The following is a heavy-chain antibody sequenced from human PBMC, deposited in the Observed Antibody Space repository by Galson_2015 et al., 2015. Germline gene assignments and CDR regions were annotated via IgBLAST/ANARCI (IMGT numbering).Heavy chain of an antibody. CDR2: ISVYNVNT. V-gene: IGHV1-18*04. CDR3: ARALGTDIVVVPAAYDAFEI. J-gene: IGHJ3*02. CDR1: GYTFSAYG. Sequence: SVKVSCKASGYTFSAYGITWVRHAPGQGLEWMGWISVYNVNTNYAQKLQGRVTITTDTSTSTAYMALRSLRSDDTAVYYCARALGTDIVVVPAAYDAFEIWGHGTLVTVSS. D-gene: IGHD2-2*01.